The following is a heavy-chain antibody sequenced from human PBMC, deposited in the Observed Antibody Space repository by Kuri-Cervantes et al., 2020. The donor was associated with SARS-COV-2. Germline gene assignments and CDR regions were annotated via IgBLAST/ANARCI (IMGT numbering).Heavy chain of an antibody. CDR2: INHSGST. CDR1: GGSFSGYY. CDR3: ARGRSPGY. J-gene: IGHJ4*02. Sequence: SETLSLTCAVYGGSFSGYYWSWIRQPPGKGPEWIGEINHSGSTNYNPSLKSRVTISVDTSKNQFSLKLSSVTAADTAVYYCARGRSPGYWGQGTLVTVSS. V-gene: IGHV4-34*01.